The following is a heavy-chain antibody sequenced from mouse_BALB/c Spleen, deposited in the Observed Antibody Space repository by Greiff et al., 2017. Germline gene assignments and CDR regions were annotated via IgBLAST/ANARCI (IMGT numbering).Heavy chain of an antibody. V-gene: IGHV1-7*01. CDR1: GYTFTSYW. CDR3: ARTGANDGYQFAY. CDR2: INPSTGYT. D-gene: IGHD2-3*01. J-gene: IGHJ3*01. Sequence: VQLQQSGAELAKPGASVKMSCKASGYTFTSYWMHWVKQRPGQGLEWIGYINPSTGYTEYNQKFKDKATLTADKSSSTAYMQLSSLTSEDSAVYYCARTGANDGYQFAYWGQGTLVTVSA.